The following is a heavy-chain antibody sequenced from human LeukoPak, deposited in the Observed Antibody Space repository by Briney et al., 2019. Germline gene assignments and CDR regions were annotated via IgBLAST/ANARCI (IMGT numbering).Heavy chain of an antibody. V-gene: IGHV1-69*13. J-gene: IGHJ4*02. CDR1: GGTFSSYA. CDR2: IIPIFGTA. D-gene: IGHD2-8*01. Sequence: SVKVSCKASGGTFSSYAISWVRQAPGQGLEWMGGIIPIFGTANYAQKFQGRVTITADESTSTACMELSSLRSEDTAVYYCASAPIGYCTNGVCSPFDYWGQGTLVTVSP. CDR3: ASAPIGYCTNGVCSPFDY.